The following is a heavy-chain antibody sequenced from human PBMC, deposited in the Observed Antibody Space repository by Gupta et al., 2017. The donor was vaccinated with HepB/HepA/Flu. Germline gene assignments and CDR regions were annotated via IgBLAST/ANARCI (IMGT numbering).Heavy chain of an antibody. CDR1: GDSISGNQW. J-gene: IGHJ4*02. CDR2: IFHTGTT. D-gene: IGHD4-17*01. CDR3: ARGVYGDHPYYFDN. V-gene: IGHV4-4*02. Sequence: QVRLQESGPGLVKPSGTLSLTCTVTGDSISGNQWWSWVRQSPGKGLEWLGEIFHTGTTEYNPSLESQVSISVDKSKNQFSLTVKSVTAADTAVYYCARGVYGDHPYYFDNWGQGTLVTVSS.